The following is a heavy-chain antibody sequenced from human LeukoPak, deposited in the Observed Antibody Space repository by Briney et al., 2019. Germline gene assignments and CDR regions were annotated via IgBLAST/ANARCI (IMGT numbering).Heavy chain of an antibody. Sequence: GGSLRLSCAASGFTVSSYYMNWVRQAPGKELEWVSVISGSGGSTYYADSVKGRFTISRDNSKNTLYLQMSSLRAEDTAVYYCAKDPWDIVVVVAAVFDYWGQGTLVTVSS. CDR2: ISGSGGST. J-gene: IGHJ4*02. CDR3: AKDPWDIVVVVAAVFDY. V-gene: IGHV3-23*01. CDR1: GFTVSSYY. D-gene: IGHD2-15*01.